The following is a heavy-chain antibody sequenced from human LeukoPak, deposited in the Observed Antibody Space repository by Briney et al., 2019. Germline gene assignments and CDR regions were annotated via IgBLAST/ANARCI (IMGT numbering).Heavy chain of an antibody. D-gene: IGHD3-22*01. V-gene: IGHV4-4*07. J-gene: IGHJ5*02. CDR2: IYTSGST. CDR1: GGSISSYY. CDR3: ARGVSGYYDSSGYYPNWFDP. Sequence: PSETLSLTCTVSGGSISSYYWSWIRQPAGKGLEWIGRIYTSGSTNYNPSLKSRVTMSVDTSKNQFSLKLSSVTAADTAVYYCARGVSGYYDSSGYYPNWFDPWGQGTLVTVSS.